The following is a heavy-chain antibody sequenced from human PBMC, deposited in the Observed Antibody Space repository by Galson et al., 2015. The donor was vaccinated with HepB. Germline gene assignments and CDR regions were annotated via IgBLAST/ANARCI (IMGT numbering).Heavy chain of an antibody. V-gene: IGHV3-74*01. CDR2: INFDGSGT. CDR1: GFTFSGYW. D-gene: IGHD2-2*01. CDR3: VRPMTYCSSTSCPFDY. J-gene: IGHJ4*02. Sequence: SLRLSCAASGFTFSGYWMSWVRQAPGKGLVWVSRINFDGSGTRYADSVRGRFTISRDNAKNTLHLQMNSLTGEDTAMYYCVRPMTYCSSTSCPFDYWGQGALVAVSS.